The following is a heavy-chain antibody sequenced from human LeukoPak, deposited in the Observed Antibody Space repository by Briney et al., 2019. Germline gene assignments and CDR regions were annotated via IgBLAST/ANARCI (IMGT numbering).Heavy chain of an antibody. J-gene: IGHJ3*02. CDR1: GFTFTNYW. CDR3: ARGGDEWELPLDDAFDI. D-gene: IGHD1-26*01. Sequence: PGGSLRLSCAASGFTFTNYWMYWVRQAPGKGPVWVSRINSDGSSTSYADFVKGRFTISRDNAKNSLYLQMNSLRAEDTAVYYCARGGDEWELPLDDAFDIWGQGTMVTVSS. CDR2: INSDGSST. V-gene: IGHV3-74*01.